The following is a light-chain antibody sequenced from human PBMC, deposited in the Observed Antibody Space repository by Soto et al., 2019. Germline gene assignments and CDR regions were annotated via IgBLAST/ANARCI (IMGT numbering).Light chain of an antibody. CDR2: GAS. CDR1: QSVSSN. CDR3: QQRSNWPPIT. Sequence: EIVMAQSPATLSVSPGERATLSCRASQSVSSNLAWYQQKRGQAPRLLIYGASSRATGIPARFSGSGSGTEFTLTIGSLQSDDFAVYYCQQRSNWPPITFGQGTRLEIK. J-gene: IGKJ5*01. V-gene: IGKV3-15*01.